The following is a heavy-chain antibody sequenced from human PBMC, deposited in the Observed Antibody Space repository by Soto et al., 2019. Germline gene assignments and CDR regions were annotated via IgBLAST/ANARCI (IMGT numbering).Heavy chain of an antibody. D-gene: IGHD6-19*01. J-gene: IGHJ4*02. CDR3: ASPGIAVARTLGNSPVSYYFDY. Sequence: SVKVSCKASGGTFSSYAISWVRQAPGQGLEWMGGIIPIFGTANYAQKFQGRVTITADESTSTAYMELSSLRSEDTAVYYCASPGIAVARTLGNSPVSYYFDYWGQGTLVTVSS. V-gene: IGHV1-69*13. CDR2: IIPIFGTA. CDR1: GGTFSSYA.